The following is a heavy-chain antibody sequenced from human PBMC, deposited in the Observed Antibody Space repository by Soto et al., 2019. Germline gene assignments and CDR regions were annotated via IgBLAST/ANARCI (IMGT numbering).Heavy chain of an antibody. J-gene: IGHJ3*02. Sequence: GGSLRLSCAASGLTVSSNYMSWVRQAPGKGLEWVSVIYSGGSTYYADSVKGRFTISRDNSKNTLYLQMNSLRAEDTAVYYCARRSTGYDAFDIWGQGTMVTVSS. D-gene: IGHD2-15*01. CDR3: ARRSTGYDAFDI. CDR2: IYSGGST. CDR1: GLTVSSNY. V-gene: IGHV3-53*01.